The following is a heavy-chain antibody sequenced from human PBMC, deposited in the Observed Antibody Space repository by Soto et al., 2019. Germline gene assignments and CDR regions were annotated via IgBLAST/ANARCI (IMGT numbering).Heavy chain of an antibody. CDR2: IIPIFGTA. CDR3: ARGSLTIFGVVTRYNWFDP. J-gene: IGHJ5*02. D-gene: IGHD3-3*01. CDR1: GGTFSSYA. Sequence: SVKVSCKASGGTFSSYAISWVRQAPGQGLEWMGGIIPIFGTANYAQKFQGRVTITADKSTSTAYMELSSLRSEDTAVYYCARGSLTIFGVVTRYNWFDPWGQGTPVTVSS. V-gene: IGHV1-69*06.